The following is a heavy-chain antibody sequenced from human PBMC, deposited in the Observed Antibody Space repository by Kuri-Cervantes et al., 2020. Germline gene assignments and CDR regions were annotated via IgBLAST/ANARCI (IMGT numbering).Heavy chain of an antibody. Sequence: GGSLRLSCAVSGFTFSSYGMNWVRQAPGKGREWVSYISSSGRTIYYADSVKGRFTISRDNATNSLYVQMNSLRAEDTAVYYCARGAVSFDYWGQGTLVTVSS. J-gene: IGHJ4*02. CDR2: ISSSGRTI. CDR1: GFTFSSYG. D-gene: IGHD6-19*01. CDR3: ARGAVSFDY. V-gene: IGHV3-48*03.